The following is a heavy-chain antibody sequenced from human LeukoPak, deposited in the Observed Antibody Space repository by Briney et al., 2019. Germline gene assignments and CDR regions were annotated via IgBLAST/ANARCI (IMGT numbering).Heavy chain of an antibody. CDR3: ARDLGYCSGGSCSGWFDP. CDR2: IYSGGST. D-gene: IGHD2-15*01. Sequence: GGSLRLSCAASGFTVSSNYMSWVRQAPGKGLGWVSVIYSGGSTYYADSVKGRFTISRDNSKNTLYLQMNSLRAEDTAVYYCARDLGYCSGGSCSGWFDPWGQGTLVTVSS. CDR1: GFTVSSNY. J-gene: IGHJ5*02. V-gene: IGHV3-66*02.